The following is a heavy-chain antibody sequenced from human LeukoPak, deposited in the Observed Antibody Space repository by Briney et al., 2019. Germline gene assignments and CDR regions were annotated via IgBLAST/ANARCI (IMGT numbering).Heavy chain of an antibody. D-gene: IGHD3-22*01. V-gene: IGHV4-31*03. CDR1: GGSISSGGYY. J-gene: IGHJ4*02. Sequence: NPSETLSLTCTVSGGSISSGGYYWSWIRQHPGKGLEWIGYIYYSGSTYYNPSLKSRFTISVDTSKNQFSLKLSSVTAADTAVYYCARASSGYYYDYWGQGTLVTVSS. CDR3: ARASSGYYYDY. CDR2: IYYSGST.